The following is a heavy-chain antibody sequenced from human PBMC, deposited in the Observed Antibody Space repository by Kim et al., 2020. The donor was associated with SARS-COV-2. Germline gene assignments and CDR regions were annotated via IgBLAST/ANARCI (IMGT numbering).Heavy chain of an antibody. J-gene: IGHJ6*02. CDR2: IIPIFGTA. D-gene: IGHD2-2*01. V-gene: IGHV1-69*13. CDR1: GGTFSSYA. Sequence: SVKVSCKASGGTFSSYAISWVRQAPGQGLEWMGGIIPIFGTANYAQKFQGRVTITADESTSTAYMELSSLRSEDTAVYYCARDLGDIVVVPAAMSHYYYYGMDVWGQGTTVTVSS. CDR3: ARDLGDIVVVPAAMSHYYYYGMDV.